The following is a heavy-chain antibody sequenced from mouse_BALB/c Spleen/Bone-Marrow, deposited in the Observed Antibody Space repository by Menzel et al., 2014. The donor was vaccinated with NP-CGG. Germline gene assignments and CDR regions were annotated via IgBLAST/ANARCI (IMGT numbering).Heavy chain of an antibody. CDR2: IYPGDGDT. D-gene: IGHD2-4*01. CDR1: GYAFSSYW. J-gene: IGHJ3*01. V-gene: IGHV1-80*01. Sequence: QVQLKESGAELVRPGSSVKISCKASGYAFSSYWMNWVKQRPGQGLEWIGQIYPGDGDTNYNGKFKGKATLTADKSSSTAYMQLSSLTSEDSAVYFCGKGDYDDWFAYWGQGTLVTVSA. CDR3: GKGDYDDWFAY.